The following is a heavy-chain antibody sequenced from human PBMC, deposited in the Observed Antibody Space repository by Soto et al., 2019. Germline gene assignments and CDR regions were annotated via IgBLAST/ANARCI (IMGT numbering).Heavy chain of an antibody. D-gene: IGHD6-13*01. CDR1: GGSISSGGYY. J-gene: IGHJ4*02. V-gene: IGHV4-31*03. Sequence: SETLSLTCTVSGGSISSGGYYWSWIRQHPGKGLEWIGYIYYSGGTYYNPSLKSRVTISVDTSKNQFSLKLSSVTAADTAVYYCARAEQQLVRVDYWGQGTLVTVSS. CDR3: ARAEQQLVRVDY. CDR2: IYYSGGT.